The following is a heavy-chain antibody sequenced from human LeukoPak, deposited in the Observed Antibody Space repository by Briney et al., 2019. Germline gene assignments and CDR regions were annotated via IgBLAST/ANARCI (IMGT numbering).Heavy chain of an antibody. CDR3: ARPATVTTSFWYFDL. Sequence: SETLSLTCTISGGSISTSSYYWGWIRQPPGKGLEWIGSIFYSGGTYYNPSLKSRVTISVDTSKNQFSLNLSSVTAADTAVYYCARPATVTTSFWYFDLWGRGTLVTVSS. D-gene: IGHD4-17*01. J-gene: IGHJ2*01. V-gene: IGHV4-39*01. CDR2: IFYSGGT. CDR1: GGSISTSSYY.